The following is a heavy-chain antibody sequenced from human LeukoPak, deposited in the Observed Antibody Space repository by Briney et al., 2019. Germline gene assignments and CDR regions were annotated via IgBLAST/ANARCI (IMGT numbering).Heavy chain of an antibody. CDR3: ARRQRYASYYGSGSSLFDY. CDR1: GGSISSSSYY. V-gene: IGHV4-39*01. CDR2: IYYSGST. D-gene: IGHD3-10*01. J-gene: IGHJ4*02. Sequence: PSETLSLTCTVSGGSISSSSYYWGWIRQPPGKGLEWIGSIYYSGSTYYNPSLKSRVTISVDTSKNQFSLKLSSVTAADTAVYYCARRQRYASYYGSGSSLFDYWGQGTLVTVSS.